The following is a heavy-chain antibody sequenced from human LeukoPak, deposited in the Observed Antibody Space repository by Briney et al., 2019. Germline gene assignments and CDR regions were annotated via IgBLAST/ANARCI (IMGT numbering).Heavy chain of an antibody. CDR2: ISSSSSYT. CDR1: GFTFSDYY. V-gene: IGHV3-11*06. CDR3: ARADDSSGWH. Sequence: KSGGSLRLSCAASGFTFSDYYMSWIRQAPGKGLEWVSYISSSSSYTNYADSVKGRFTISRGNGKSSLYLQMNSLRAEDTAVYYCARADDSSGWHWGQGTLVTVSS. J-gene: IGHJ1*01. D-gene: IGHD3-22*01.